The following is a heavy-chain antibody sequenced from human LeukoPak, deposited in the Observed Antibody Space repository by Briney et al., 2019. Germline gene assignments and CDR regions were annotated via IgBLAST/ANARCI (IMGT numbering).Heavy chain of an antibody. Sequence: PQTLSLTCTVSGGSICTVVYSWGWSRQPPGKGLGWIGEFFFSGSTSYNPSLKSRVTISVDTSKNQFSVKLSSVTAADTAVYYCARVHPYCGGDCYPNWFDPWGQGTLVTVSS. D-gene: IGHD2-21*02. CDR1: GGSICTVVYS. CDR2: FFFSGST. CDR3: ARVHPYCGGDCYPNWFDP. V-gene: IGHV4-30-4*01. J-gene: IGHJ5*02.